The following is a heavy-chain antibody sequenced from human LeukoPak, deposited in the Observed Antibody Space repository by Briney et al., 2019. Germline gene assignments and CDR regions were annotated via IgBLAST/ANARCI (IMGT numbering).Heavy chain of an antibody. CDR1: GFTFSSYG. CDR2: IRYDGSNK. V-gene: IGHV3-30*02. CDR3: AKDAACSSTSCPFDY. J-gene: IGHJ4*02. Sequence: GGSLRLSCAASGFTFSSYGMHWVRQAPGKGLEWVAFIRYDGSNKYYADSVKGRFTLSRDNSKNTLYLQMNSLRAEDTAVYYCAKDAACSSTSCPFDYWGQGTLVTVSS. D-gene: IGHD2-2*01.